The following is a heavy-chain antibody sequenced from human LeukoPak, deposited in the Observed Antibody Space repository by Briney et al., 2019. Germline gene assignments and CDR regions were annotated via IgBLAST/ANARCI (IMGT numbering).Heavy chain of an antibody. Sequence: SETLSLTCSVSGGSMSSYYWSWIRQSPGKGLEWIGEINHSGSTNYNPSLKSRVTISVDTSKNQFSLKLSSVTAADTAVYYCARGLRSVWGSYRLYYFDYWGQGTLVTVSS. CDR2: INHSGST. J-gene: IGHJ4*02. V-gene: IGHV4-34*01. CDR3: ARGLRSVWGSYRLYYFDY. CDR1: GGSMSSYY. D-gene: IGHD3-16*02.